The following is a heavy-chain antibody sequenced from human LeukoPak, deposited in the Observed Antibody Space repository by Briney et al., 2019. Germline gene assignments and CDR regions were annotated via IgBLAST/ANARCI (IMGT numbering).Heavy chain of an antibody. D-gene: IGHD5-18*01. CDR3: ARTAMGFDY. J-gene: IGHJ4*02. V-gene: IGHV4-31*03. CDR2: IYYSGST. Sequence: SETLSLTCTVSGGSISSGGYYWSWIRQHPGKGLEWIGYIYYSGSTHYNPSLQSRVSISVDTSKNQFSLKLSSVTAEDTAVYYCARTAMGFDYWGQGTLVTVSS. CDR1: GGSISSGGYY.